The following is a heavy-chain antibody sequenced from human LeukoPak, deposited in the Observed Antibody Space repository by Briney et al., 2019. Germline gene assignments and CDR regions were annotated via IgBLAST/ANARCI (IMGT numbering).Heavy chain of an antibody. D-gene: IGHD6-13*01. V-gene: IGHV3-23*01. Sequence: GGSLRLSCTASGFIFSTCAMSWVRQAPGKGLEWVSAISGSGGTTHYADSVKGRFTISRDNSKNTLFLQMNSLRAEDTAVYYCAKDRSSSSWFDGYDFWGQGTMVTVSS. CDR2: ISGSGGTT. CDR1: GFIFSTCA. J-gene: IGHJ3*01. CDR3: AKDRSSSSWFDGYDF.